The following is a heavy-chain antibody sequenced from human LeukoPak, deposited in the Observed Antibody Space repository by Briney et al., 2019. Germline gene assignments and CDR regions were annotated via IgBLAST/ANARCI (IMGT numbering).Heavy chain of an antibody. Sequence: PGGSLRLSCAASGFTVSNAWMSWVRQAPGKGLEWVGRIKRKTDGGTTDYAAPVKGRFTISRDDSKNTLYLQMNSLKTEDTAVYYCTTLDYSNYVGGNYWGQGTLATVSS. CDR1: GFTVSNAW. V-gene: IGHV3-15*01. CDR3: TTLDYSNYVGGNY. CDR2: IKRKTDGGTT. J-gene: IGHJ4*02. D-gene: IGHD4-11*01.